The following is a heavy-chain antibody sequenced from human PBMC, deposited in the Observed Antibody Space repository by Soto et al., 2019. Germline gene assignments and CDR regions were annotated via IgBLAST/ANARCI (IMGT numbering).Heavy chain of an antibody. D-gene: IGHD3-10*01. CDR2: IYYSGST. Sequence: PSETLSLTCTVSGGSVSSGSYYWSWIRQPPGKGLEWIGYIYYSGSTNYNPSLKSRVTISVDTSKNQFSLKLSSVTAADTAVYYCARDDVVRGVRGMDVWGQGTTVTVSS. J-gene: IGHJ6*02. CDR1: GGSVSSGSYY. CDR3: ARDDVVRGVRGMDV. V-gene: IGHV4-61*01.